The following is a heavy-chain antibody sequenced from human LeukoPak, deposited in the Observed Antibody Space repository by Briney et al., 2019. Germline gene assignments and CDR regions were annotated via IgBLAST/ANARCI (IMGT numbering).Heavy chain of an antibody. D-gene: IGHD3-22*01. Sequence: GGSLRLSCAASGFTFSDYYMTWIRQAPGKGLEWVSYLGSSGTTIFYYADSVKGRFTISRDNAKNSLYLQMNSLKTEDTAVYYCTRRYNYDSSGYYYARDAFDIWGQGTMVTVSS. J-gene: IGHJ3*02. CDR3: TRRYNYDSSGYYYARDAFDI. CDR1: GFTFSDYY. CDR2: LGSSGTTI. V-gene: IGHV3-11*01.